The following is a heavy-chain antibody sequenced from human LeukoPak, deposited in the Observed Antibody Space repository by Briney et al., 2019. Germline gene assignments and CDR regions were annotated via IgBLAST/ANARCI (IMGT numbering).Heavy chain of an antibody. CDR1: GFTFSSYW. D-gene: IGHD3-10*01. Sequence: PGGSLRLSCAASGFTFSSYWMSWVRQAPGEGLEWVADIQENGGEKYYIDSVKGRFTISRDNAKNSLYLQMNSLRVEDTAVYYCARDRRYGSGNYFHYWYFDLWGRGTQVTVSS. J-gene: IGHJ2*01. CDR2: IQENGGEK. CDR3: ARDRRYGSGNYFHYWYFDL. V-gene: IGHV3-7*04.